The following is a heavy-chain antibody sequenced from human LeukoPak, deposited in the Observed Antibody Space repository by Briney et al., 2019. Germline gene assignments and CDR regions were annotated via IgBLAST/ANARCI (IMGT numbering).Heavy chain of an antibody. Sequence: PGGSLRLSCAASGLTFSAYWGNWVRQAPGKGLEWVANIEQDGSAKYYMDSVKGRFTISRDSAKNSLYLQMNSLRAEDTAVYYCAKIYCTSTDCYYDYWGQGTLVTVSS. J-gene: IGHJ4*02. CDR2: IEQDGSAK. D-gene: IGHD2-2*01. CDR3: AKIYCTSTDCYYDY. V-gene: IGHV3-7*01. CDR1: GLTFSAYW.